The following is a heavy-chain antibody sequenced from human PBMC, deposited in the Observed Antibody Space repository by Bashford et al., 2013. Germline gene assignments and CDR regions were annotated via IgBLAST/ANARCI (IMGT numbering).Heavy chain of an antibody. CDR3: ARPTGNLGGYFDS. J-gene: IGHJ4*02. Sequence: GESLKISCKVSRYRSTNYWVAWVRQMPGKGLEWMGIIFPGDSDTRYSPSFQGRVTISADRSIHTAYLHWSSLKTSDTAIYYCARPTGNLGGYFDSWGQGTLVTVSS. CDR2: IFPGDSDT. D-gene: IGHD1-1*01. CDR1: RYRSTNYW. V-gene: IGHV5-51*01.